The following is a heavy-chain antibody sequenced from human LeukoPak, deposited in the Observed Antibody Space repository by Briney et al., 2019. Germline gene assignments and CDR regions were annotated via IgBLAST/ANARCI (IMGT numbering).Heavy chain of an antibody. J-gene: IGHJ4*02. D-gene: IGHD3-3*01. Sequence: PSETLSLTCTVSGGSISSSSYYWGWIRQPPGKGLEWIGSIYYSGSTYYNPSLKSRVTISVDTSKNQFSLKLSSVTAADTAVYYCARDPVLHDFWSGYYLGGVRWGQGTLVTVSS. CDR1: GGSISSSSYY. CDR3: ARDPVLHDFWSGYYLGGVR. CDR2: IYYSGST. V-gene: IGHV4-39*07.